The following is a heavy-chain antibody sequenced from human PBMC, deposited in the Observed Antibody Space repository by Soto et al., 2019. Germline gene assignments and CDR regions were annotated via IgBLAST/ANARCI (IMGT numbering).Heavy chain of an antibody. V-gene: IGHV1-24*01. J-gene: IGHJ4*02. CDR1: GYTLTELS. CDR3: ATVGYCSGGSCPGY. D-gene: IGHD2-15*01. Sequence: ASVKVSCKVSGYTLTELSMHWVRQAPGKGLEWMGGFDPEDGETIYAQKFQGRVTMTEDTSTDTAYMELSSLRSEDTAVYYCATVGYCSGGSCPGYWGQVTLVTVSS. CDR2: FDPEDGET.